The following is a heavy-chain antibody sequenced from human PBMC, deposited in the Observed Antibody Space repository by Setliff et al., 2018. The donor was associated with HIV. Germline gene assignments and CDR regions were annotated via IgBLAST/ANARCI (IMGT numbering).Heavy chain of an antibody. Sequence: GASVKVSCKASGYTFTGYYMHWVRQAPGQGLEWMGRINPNSGGTNYAQKLQGRVTMTRDTSISTAYMELSRLRSDDTAVYYCARPSFGSSSWKNDAFDIWGQGTMVTVSS. J-gene: IGHJ3*02. CDR1: GYTFTGYY. V-gene: IGHV1-2*06. CDR2: INPNSGGT. D-gene: IGHD6-13*01. CDR3: ARPSFGSSSWKNDAFDI.